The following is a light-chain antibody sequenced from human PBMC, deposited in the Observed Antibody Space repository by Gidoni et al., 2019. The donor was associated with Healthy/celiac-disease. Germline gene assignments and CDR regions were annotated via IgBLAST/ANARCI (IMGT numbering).Light chain of an antibody. CDR3: QQRSNWPTLT. Sequence: ELVLTHSPATLSLSPGERATLSCRASQRVSSYLAWYQQKPGQAPRLLIYDASNRSAGIPGRFSGSGSGTDFTLTISSLEPEDFAVYYCQQRSNWPTLTFGGGTKVEIK. CDR2: DAS. J-gene: IGKJ4*01. V-gene: IGKV3-11*01. CDR1: QRVSSY.